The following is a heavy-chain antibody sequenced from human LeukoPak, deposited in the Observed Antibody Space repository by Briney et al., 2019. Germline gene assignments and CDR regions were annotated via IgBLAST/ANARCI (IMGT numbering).Heavy chain of an antibody. CDR1: GGSISSYY. D-gene: IGHD5-24*01. J-gene: IGHJ4*02. Sequence: KPSETLSLTCTVSGGSISSYYWSCIRQPPGKGLEWIGYIYYSGSTNYNPSLKSRVTISVDTSKNQFSLKLSSVTAADTAVYYCARARDGYGPFDYWGQGTLVTVSS. CDR2: IYYSGST. CDR3: ARARDGYGPFDY. V-gene: IGHV4-59*01.